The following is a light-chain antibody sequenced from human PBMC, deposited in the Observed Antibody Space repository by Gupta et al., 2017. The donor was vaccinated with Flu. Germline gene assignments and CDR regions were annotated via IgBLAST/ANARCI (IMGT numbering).Light chain of an antibody. J-gene: IGLJ1*01. V-gene: IGLV2-18*02. CDR1: GSDVGTYNR. Sequence: QSALTQPPSVSWSPGQSVPISCTGTGSDVGTYNRVSWYRQPPGTAPKLIIYEVSNRPSGVPDRFSGAKSGNTASLTISGLQGEDEADYYCSSYTTTYTFVFGTGTKVTVL. CDR3: SSYTTTYTFV. CDR2: EVS.